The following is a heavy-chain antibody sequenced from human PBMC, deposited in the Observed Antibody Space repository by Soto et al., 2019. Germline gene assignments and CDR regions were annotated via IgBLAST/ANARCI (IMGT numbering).Heavy chain of an antibody. Sequence: GGSLRLSCAASGFTFSSYGMHWVRQAPGKGLEWVAVISYDGSNKYYADSVKGRFTISRDNSKNTLYLQMNSLRAEDTAVYYCAKDEDGYPDYWGQGTLVTVSS. J-gene: IGHJ4*02. V-gene: IGHV3-30*18. D-gene: IGHD5-12*01. CDR1: GFTFSSYG. CDR2: ISYDGSNK. CDR3: AKDEDGYPDY.